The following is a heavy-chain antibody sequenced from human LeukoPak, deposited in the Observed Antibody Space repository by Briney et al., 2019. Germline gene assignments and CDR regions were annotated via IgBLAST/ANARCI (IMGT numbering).Heavy chain of an antibody. CDR2: ISGSGGST. J-gene: IGHJ4*02. CDR1: GFTFSTYA. Sequence: GGCLRLSCAASGFTFSTYAMSWVRQAPGKGLEWVSVISGSGGSTYYADSVKGRFTISRDNSKNTLYLQMNSLRPGDTAVYYCAKESPSFDYWGQGTLVTVSS. CDR3: AKESPSFDY. V-gene: IGHV3-23*01.